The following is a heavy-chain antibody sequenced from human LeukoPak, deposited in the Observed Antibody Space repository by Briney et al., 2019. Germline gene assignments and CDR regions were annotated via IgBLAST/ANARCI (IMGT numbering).Heavy chain of an antibody. V-gene: IGHV1-18*01. CDR2: MSAYNGNT. CDR1: GYTFTSYG. CDR3: ARGLGPSWFDL. Sequence: ASVKLSCKASGYTFTSYGISWVRHAPGQGLGWGGWMSAYNGNTNYAQKLQGRVTMTTDTSTSTAYMELRSLRSDDTAVYYCARGLGPSWFDLWGQGTLVTVSS. J-gene: IGHJ5*02. D-gene: IGHD2-21*01.